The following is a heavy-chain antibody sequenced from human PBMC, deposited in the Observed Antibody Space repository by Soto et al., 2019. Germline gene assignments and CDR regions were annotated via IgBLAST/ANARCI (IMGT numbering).Heavy chain of an antibody. CDR1: GGIGSNYA. Sequence: QEHLVQSGAEVKKPGSSVKVSCRASGGIGSNYAISWVRQAPGQGLEWMGGIVPKFGTANYAQSFKGRVTISVDKSTNSVYMELSSLRSQDTAIYYCAREMASSYSRTWFDPWGQGTLVTVSS. D-gene: IGHD2-15*01. CDR2: IVPKFGTA. V-gene: IGHV1-69*06. CDR3: AREMASSYSRTWFDP. J-gene: IGHJ5*02.